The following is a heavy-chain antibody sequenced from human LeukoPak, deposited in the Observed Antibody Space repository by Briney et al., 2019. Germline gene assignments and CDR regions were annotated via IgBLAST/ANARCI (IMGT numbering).Heavy chain of an antibody. V-gene: IGHV3-23*01. D-gene: IGHD3-10*01. CDR2: ISGSGGST. CDR3: ARDSHVYGSGSYYY. CDR1: GFTFSSYA. Sequence: PGGSLRLSCAASGFTFSSYAMSWVRQAPGKGLEWVSAISGSGGSTYYADSVKGRFTISRDNSKNTLYLQMNSLRAEDTAVYYCARDSHVYGSGSYYYWGQGTLVTVSS. J-gene: IGHJ4*02.